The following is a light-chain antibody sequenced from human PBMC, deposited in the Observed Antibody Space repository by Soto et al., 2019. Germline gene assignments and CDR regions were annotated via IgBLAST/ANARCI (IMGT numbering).Light chain of an antibody. CDR1: QSISSW. J-gene: IGKJ1*01. CDR2: KAS. Sequence: EIQMTQSPSTLSASVGDRVTITCRARQSISSWLAWYQQKPGKAPKLLISKASSLESGVPSRFSASGSGTEFTLTISSLQPHDSATYYCQQCYSYYAWTFGQGTRVEI. V-gene: IGKV1-5*03. CDR3: QQCYSYYAWT.